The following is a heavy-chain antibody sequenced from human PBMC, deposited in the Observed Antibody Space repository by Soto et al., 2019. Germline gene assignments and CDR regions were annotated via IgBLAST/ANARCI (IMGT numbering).Heavy chain of an antibody. CDR2: IYPGDSDT. CDR3: ASPGYSISWYDYYGKDV. Sequence: GDSLRISCKGAGDTFTSYWTGWVRQIPGKGLEWMGIIYPGDSDTRYSPSFQVQVTTSADKSISTAYLQWSSLKASDTAMYYCASPGYSISWYDYYGKDVWGQGTTVTVSS. V-gene: IGHV5-51*01. J-gene: IGHJ6*02. CDR1: GDTFTSYW. D-gene: IGHD6-13*01.